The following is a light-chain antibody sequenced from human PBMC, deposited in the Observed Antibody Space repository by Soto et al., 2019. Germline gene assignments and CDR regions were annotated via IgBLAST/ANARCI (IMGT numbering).Light chain of an antibody. CDR3: QQYNKWPPIT. CDR2: DAS. J-gene: IGKJ5*01. Sequence: EIVMTQSPATLSVSPGERATLSCRASQSISTKLAWYQQRPGQAPSLLIYDASARATGIPARFSGSGSGTEFTLTISSLQSEDFAVYYCQQYNKWPPITFGQGTRLEIK. V-gene: IGKV3-15*01. CDR1: QSISTK.